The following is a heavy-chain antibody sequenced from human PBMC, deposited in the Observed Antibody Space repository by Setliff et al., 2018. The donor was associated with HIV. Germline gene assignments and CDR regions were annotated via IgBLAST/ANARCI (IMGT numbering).Heavy chain of an antibody. V-gene: IGHV3-15*01. CDR3: TADLPGGNSPYLDY. D-gene: IGHD2-21*01. CDR2: IKSNPNGGTT. Sequence: GGSLRLSCAASGLTFTYAWMSWVRQAPGKGLEWVGRIKSNPNGGTTDYAAAVKGRFTISRDDSKNTVYLQMNSLKIEDTAVYYCTADLPGGNSPYLDYWGQGTLVTVSS. J-gene: IGHJ4*02. CDR1: GLTFTYAW.